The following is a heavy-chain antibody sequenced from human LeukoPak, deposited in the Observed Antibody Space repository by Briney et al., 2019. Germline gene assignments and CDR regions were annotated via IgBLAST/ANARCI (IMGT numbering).Heavy chain of an antibody. CDR1: GFTFSSYA. CDR2: ISGSGGST. J-gene: IGHJ4*02. D-gene: IGHD6-13*01. V-gene: IGHV3-23*01. CDR3: AKVGGQQLVRSYFDY. Sequence: PGGSLRLSCAASGFTFSSYAMSWVRQAPGKGLEWVSAISGSGGSTYYADSVKGRFTISRDNSKNTLYLQMNSPRAEDTAVYYCAKVGGQQLVRSYFDYWGQGTLVTVSS.